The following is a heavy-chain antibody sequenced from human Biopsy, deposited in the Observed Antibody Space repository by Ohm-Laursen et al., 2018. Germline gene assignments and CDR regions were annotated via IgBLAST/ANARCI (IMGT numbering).Heavy chain of an antibody. CDR1: EFNVDRNH. CDR3: ARESALKWYQSLSYFNGMDV. D-gene: IGHD2-2*01. J-gene: IGHJ6*02. Sequence: SLRLSCAASEFNVDRNHMNWVRQAPGEGLEWVSSISSRSSDIYYADSVKGRFTISRDNAKNSLFLHMNSLRAEDTAVYYCARESALKWYQSLSYFNGMDVWGQGTTVTASS. V-gene: IGHV3-21*01. CDR2: ISSRSSDI.